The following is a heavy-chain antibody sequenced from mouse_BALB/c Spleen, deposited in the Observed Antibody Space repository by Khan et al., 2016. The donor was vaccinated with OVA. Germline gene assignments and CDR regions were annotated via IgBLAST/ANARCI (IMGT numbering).Heavy chain of an antibody. V-gene: IGHV5-9-1*01. J-gene: IGHJ3*01. D-gene: IGHD2-1*01. CDR1: GFTFSSFV. Sequence: EVELVESGGVLLEPGGSLKLSCAASGFTFSSFVMSWVRQTPEKRLEWVATISSAATYTYYPDSVKGRFTISRDNAKNTLYLQLNSMRSDEPALYDCGNGNYGWFAYWGQGTLVTVST. CDR3: GNGNYGWFAY. CDR2: ISSAATYT.